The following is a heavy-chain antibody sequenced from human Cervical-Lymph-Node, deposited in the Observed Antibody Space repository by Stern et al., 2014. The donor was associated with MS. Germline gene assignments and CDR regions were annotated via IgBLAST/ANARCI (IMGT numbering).Heavy chain of an antibody. CDR1: GGTFSSYA. V-gene: IGHV1-69*01. CDR2: IIPIFGTA. J-gene: IGHJ4*02. D-gene: IGHD3-16*01. CDR3: ARDSRHYDASYYFDS. Sequence: QMQLVQSGAEVKKPGASVKVSCKASGGTFSSYAINWVRQAPGQGPEWMGGIIPIFGTANYAQKFQGRVTITADDSTSTAYMELSSLRSEDTAVYYCARDSRHYDASYYFDSWGQGTLVTVSS.